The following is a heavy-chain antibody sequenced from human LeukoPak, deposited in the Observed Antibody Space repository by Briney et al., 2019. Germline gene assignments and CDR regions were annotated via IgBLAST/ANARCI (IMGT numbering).Heavy chain of an antibody. CDR3: ARVSWFPGTSYYYMDV. D-gene: IGHD1-1*01. V-gene: IGHV4-59*01. Sequence: PSETLSLTCTVSGGSISRYYWSWIRQPPGKGLEWFGYVYDSGTTSYNPSLKSRVTISVDTSKNQFSLKLSSVTAADTAVYYCARVSWFPGTSYYYMDVWGKGTTVTVSS. CDR1: GGSISRYY. CDR2: VYDSGTT. J-gene: IGHJ6*03.